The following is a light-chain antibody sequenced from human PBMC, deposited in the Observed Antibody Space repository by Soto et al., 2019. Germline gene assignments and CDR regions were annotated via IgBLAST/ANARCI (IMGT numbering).Light chain of an antibody. CDR1: QSVSSN. CDR2: GAS. CDR3: QQYNNWPWK. J-gene: IGKJ1*01. Sequence: IVMTQSPATLSVSPGERATLSFRASQSVSSNLAWYQQKPGQAPRLLIYGASTRATGVPARFSASGSGTEFTLTISSLQSEDFAFYYCQQYNNWPWKFGQGTKVDIK. V-gene: IGKV3-15*01.